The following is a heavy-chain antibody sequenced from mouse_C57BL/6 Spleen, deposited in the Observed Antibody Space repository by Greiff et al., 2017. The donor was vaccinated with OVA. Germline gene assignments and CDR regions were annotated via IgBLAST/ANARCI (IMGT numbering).Heavy chain of an antibody. D-gene: IGHD2-4*01. CDR1: GYTFTSYW. CDR2: IDPNSGGT. V-gene: IGHV1-72*01. CDR3: ARRAYYDYDGAWFAY. Sequence: QVQLKESGAELVKPGASVKLSCKASGYTFTSYWMHWVKQRPGRGLEWIGRIDPNSGGTKYNEKFKSKATLTVDKPSSTAYMQLSSLTSEDSAVYYCARRAYYDYDGAWFAYWGQGTLVTVSA. J-gene: IGHJ3*01.